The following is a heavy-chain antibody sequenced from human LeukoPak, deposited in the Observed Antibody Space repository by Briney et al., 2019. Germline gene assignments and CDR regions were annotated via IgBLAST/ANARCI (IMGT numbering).Heavy chain of an antibody. CDR3: AKATICGGDCYAIDY. CDR2: ISWNSGSI. Sequence: GRSLRLSCAASGFTFDDYAMHWVRQAPGKGLEWVSGISWNSGSIGYADSVKGRFTISRDNAKNSLYLQMNSLRAEGTALYYCAKATICGGDCYAIDYWGQGTLVTVSS. D-gene: IGHD2-21*02. J-gene: IGHJ4*02. V-gene: IGHV3-9*01. CDR1: GFTFDDYA.